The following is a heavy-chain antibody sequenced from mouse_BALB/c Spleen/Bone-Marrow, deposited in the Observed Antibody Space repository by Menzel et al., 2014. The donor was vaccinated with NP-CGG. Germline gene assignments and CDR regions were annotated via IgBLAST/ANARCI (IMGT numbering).Heavy chain of an antibody. CDR2: IYPGTGST. Sequence: LQQSGSELVRPGASVKLSCKASGYTFXSYWMHWVKQRPGQGLEWIGNIYPGTGSTNYDEKFKGKATLTVDTSSSTAYMQLSSLTSEDSAVYYCARWLLLDYWGQGTTLTVSS. CDR3: ARWLLLDY. D-gene: IGHD2-3*01. J-gene: IGHJ2*01. V-gene: IGHV1S22*01. CDR1: GYTFXSYW.